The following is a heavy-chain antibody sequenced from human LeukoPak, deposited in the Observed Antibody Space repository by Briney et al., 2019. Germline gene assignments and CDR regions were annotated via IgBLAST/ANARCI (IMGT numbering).Heavy chain of an antibody. CDR3: AKDVGKWESLHFFGY. V-gene: IGHV3-48*01. D-gene: IGHD1-26*01. Sequence: PGGSLRLSCAVSGFTFSTYSMNWVRQAPGKGLEWVSYISSSSSTIYYADSVEGRFTISRDNAKNSLYLQMNSLRGDDTAVYYCAKDVGKWESLHFFGYWGEGTLVTVSS. CDR1: GFTFSTYS. J-gene: IGHJ4*02. CDR2: ISSSSSTI.